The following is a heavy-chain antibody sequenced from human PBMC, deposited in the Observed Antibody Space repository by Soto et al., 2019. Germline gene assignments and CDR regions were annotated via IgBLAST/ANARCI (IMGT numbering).Heavy chain of an antibody. CDR2: IYYSGST. Sequence: QVQLQESGPGLVKPSETLSLTCTVSGGSISSYYWSWIRQPPGKGLECIGYIYYSGSTNYNPSLKSLVTISVDTSKNQFSLKLSSVTAADTAVYYCARRYGGNLDYWGQGTLVTVSS. CDR1: GGSISSYY. D-gene: IGHD1-26*01. V-gene: IGHV4-59*08. CDR3: ARRYGGNLDY. J-gene: IGHJ4*02.